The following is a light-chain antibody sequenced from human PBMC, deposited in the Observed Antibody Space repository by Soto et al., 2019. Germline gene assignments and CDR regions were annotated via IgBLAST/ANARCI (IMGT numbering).Light chain of an antibody. J-gene: IGLJ1*01. CDR2: EVN. CDR1: SSDSGSYNR. CDR3: NSFTTSSTYV. Sequence: HSVLTRPASVSGSPGQSITMSCTGTSSDSGSYNRVSWYQQPPGTAPKLIIYEVNNRPSGVPDRFSGSKSGNTASLTISGLQAEDEADYYCNSFTTSSTYVFGTGTKVTVL. V-gene: IGLV2-18*02.